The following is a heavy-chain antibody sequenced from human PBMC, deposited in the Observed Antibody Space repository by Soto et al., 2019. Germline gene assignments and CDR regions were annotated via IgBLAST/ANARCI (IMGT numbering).Heavy chain of an antibody. V-gene: IGHV1-18*01. D-gene: IGHD1-1*01. J-gene: IGHJ4*02. CDR3: ARGRYGDY. Sequence: GHLGQSGAEVKKPGASVKVSCKGSGYTFTSYGITWVRQAGGQGLEWMGWISAHNGNTDYGQRLQGRVTVTRDTSTSTAYMELRSLRSDDTAVYYCARGRYGDYWGQGALVTVSS. CDR2: ISAHNGNT. CDR1: GYTFTSYG.